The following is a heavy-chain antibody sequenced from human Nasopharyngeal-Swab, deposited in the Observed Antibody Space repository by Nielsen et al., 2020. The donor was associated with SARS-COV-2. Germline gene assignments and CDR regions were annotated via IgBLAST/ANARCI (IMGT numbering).Heavy chain of an antibody. CDR1: GFTFSSYA. CDR2: VGGSGVTT. D-gene: IGHD2-21*02. V-gene: IGHV3-23*01. J-gene: IGHJ6*02. Sequence: GESLKISCAASGFTFSSYAMSWVRQAPGKGLEWVSSVGGSGVTTFYADSVKGRFTISTDNSKNMLYLQMNSLRVEDTAVYYCAKDLKVTAYYYCYGMDVWGQGTTVTVSS. CDR3: AKDLKVTAYYYCYGMDV.